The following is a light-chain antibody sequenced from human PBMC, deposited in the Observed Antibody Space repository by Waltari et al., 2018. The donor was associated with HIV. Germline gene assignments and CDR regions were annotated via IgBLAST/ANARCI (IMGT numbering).Light chain of an antibody. CDR1: QSVSTY. Sequence: EIVLTQSPATLSLSPGERATPSCRASQSVSTYLAWYQQKPGQAPRLLIYDASNRATGSPARFSGSGSGTDFTLTISSLEPEDFAVYYCQRRSNWPPTLTFGQGTKVEIK. CDR3: QRRSNWPPTLT. V-gene: IGKV3-11*01. CDR2: DAS. J-gene: IGKJ1*01.